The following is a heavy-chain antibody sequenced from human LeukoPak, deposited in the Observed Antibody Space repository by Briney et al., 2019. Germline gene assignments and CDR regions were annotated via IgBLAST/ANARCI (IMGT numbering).Heavy chain of an antibody. D-gene: IGHD2-2*01. CDR3: ARLGYCSSTSCSGDY. J-gene: IGHJ4*02. CDR2: INHSGST. Sequence: SETLSLTCAVYGGSFSGYYWSWIRQPPGKGLEWIGEINHSGSTNYNPSLKSRVTISVDTSKNQFSLKLSSVTAADTAVYYCARLGYCSSTSCSGDYWGQGTLVTVSS. CDR1: GGSFSGYY. V-gene: IGHV4-34*01.